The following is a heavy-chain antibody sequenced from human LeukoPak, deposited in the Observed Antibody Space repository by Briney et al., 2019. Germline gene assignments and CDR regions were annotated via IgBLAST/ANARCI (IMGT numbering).Heavy chain of an antibody. Sequence: ASVKVSCKTSGYTFTRHHIHWVRQAPGQGLEWMGVINPSGGTTTYAQNFQGRVTMTRDTSTITVYMELNSLRSDDTAVYYCAREAIFGVVREYYFDYWGQGTLVTVS. J-gene: IGHJ4*02. CDR2: INPSGGTT. V-gene: IGHV1-46*01. CDR3: AREAIFGVVREYYFDY. D-gene: IGHD3-3*01. CDR1: GYTFTRHH.